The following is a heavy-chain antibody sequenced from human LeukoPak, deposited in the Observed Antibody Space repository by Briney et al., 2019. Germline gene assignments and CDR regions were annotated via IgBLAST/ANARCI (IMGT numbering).Heavy chain of an antibody. D-gene: IGHD6-19*01. CDR1: GYTFTSYD. J-gene: IGHJ5*02. CDR3: ARGKVIAVAGYNWFDP. V-gene: IGHV1-8*01. Sequence: GASVKVSCKASGYTFTSYDINWVRQATGQGLEWMGWMNPNSGNTGYAQKFQGRVTMTRNTSISTAYMELSSLRSEDTAVYYCARGKVIAVAGYNWFDPWGQGTLVTVSS. CDR2: MNPNSGNT.